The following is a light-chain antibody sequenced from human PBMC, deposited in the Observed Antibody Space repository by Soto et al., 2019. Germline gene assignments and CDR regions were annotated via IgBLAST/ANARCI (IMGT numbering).Light chain of an antibody. CDR2: EVT. CDR1: SSDFGYYNY. CDR3: SSYAGSDNFV. Sequence: QSALTQPPSASGSPGQSVTISCTGTSSDFGYYNYVSWYQHHPGKAPKLMIYEVTKRPSGVPDRFAGSKSGNTASLTVSGLLFDDEADYYCSSYAGSDNFVFRTGTKVTVL. V-gene: IGLV2-8*01. J-gene: IGLJ1*01.